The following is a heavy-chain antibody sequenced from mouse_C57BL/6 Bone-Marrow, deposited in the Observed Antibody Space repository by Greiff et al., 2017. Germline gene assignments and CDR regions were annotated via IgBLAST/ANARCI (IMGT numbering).Heavy chain of an antibody. D-gene: IGHD2-2*01. Sequence: EVKVVESGGGLVQPGGSLKLSCAASGFTFSDYYMYWVRQTPEKRLEWVAYISNGGGSTYYPDTVKGRFTISRDNAKNTLYLQMSRLKSEDTAMYYCASPLSTMVTTGPYYYAMDYWGQGTSVTVSS. CDR2: ISNGGGST. CDR1: GFTFSDYY. J-gene: IGHJ4*01. CDR3: ASPLSTMVTTGPYYYAMDY. V-gene: IGHV5-12*01.